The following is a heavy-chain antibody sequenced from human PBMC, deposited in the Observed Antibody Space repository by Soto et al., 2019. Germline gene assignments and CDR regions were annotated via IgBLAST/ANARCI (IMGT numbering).Heavy chain of an antibody. Sequence: GDSVKIYCRASGYTLTGYYMHWVRQAPGQGLEWMGWINPNSGGTNYAQKFQGWVTMTRDTSISTAYMELSRLRSDDTAVYYCARSLRTAASQKASVASGYYYYYGMDVWGQGNPGHRLL. CDR2: INPNSGGT. CDR1: GYTLTGYY. D-gene: IGHD6-13*01. J-gene: IGHJ6*02. CDR3: ARSLRTAASQKASVASGYYYYYGMDV. V-gene: IGHV1-2*04.